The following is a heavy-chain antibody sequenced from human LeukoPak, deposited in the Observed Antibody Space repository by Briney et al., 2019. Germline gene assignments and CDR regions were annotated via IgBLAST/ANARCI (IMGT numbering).Heavy chain of an antibody. V-gene: IGHV3-7*01. Sequence: GGSLRLSCAASGFTFSNYWMHRVRQAPGKGLEWVANIKQDGSEKYYGDSVKGRFTISRDKAKNSFYLQMNSLRAEDTAVYYCVRNFDYWGQGTLVTVSS. CDR2: IKQDGSEK. J-gene: IGHJ4*02. CDR3: VRNFDY. CDR1: GFTFSNYW.